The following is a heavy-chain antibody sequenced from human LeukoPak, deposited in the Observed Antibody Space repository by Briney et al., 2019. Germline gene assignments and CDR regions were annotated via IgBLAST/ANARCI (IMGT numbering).Heavy chain of an antibody. Sequence: GSSVKVSCKASGGTFSSYTISWVRQAPGQGLEWMGRIIPILGIANYAQKFQGRVTITADKSTSTAYMELSSLRSEDTAVYYCARDIPGSSGHFNDAFDMWGQGTMVTVSS. CDR2: IIPILGIA. D-gene: IGHD3-22*01. V-gene: IGHV1-69*04. J-gene: IGHJ3*02. CDR1: GGTFSSYT. CDR3: ARDIPGSSGHFNDAFDM.